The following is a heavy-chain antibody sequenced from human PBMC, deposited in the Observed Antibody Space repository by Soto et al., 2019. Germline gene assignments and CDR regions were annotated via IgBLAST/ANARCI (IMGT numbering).Heavy chain of an antibody. J-gene: IGHJ4*02. CDR3: ARDRSDIVATSGVCDY. Sequence: PGGSLRLSCAASGFTFSSYWMSWVRQAPGKGLERVANIKQDGSEKYYVDSVKGRFTISRDNAKNSLYLQMKSLRAEDTAVYYCARDRSDIVATSGVCDYWGQGTLVTVSS. CDR2: IKQDGSEK. CDR1: GFTFSSYW. D-gene: IGHD5-12*01. V-gene: IGHV3-7*05.